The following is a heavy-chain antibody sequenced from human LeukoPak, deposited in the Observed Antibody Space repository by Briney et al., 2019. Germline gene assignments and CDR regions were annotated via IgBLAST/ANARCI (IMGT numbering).Heavy chain of an antibody. CDR1: GYTFSGYY. CDR2: IIPIFGTA. V-gene: IGHV1-69*13. CDR3: ARADSSSWSDAFDI. D-gene: IGHD6-13*01. J-gene: IGHJ3*02. Sequence: GASVKVSCKASGYTFSGYYMHWVRQAPGQGLEWMGGIIPIFGTANYAQKFQGRVTITADESTSTAYMELSSLRSEDTAVYYCARADSSSWSDAFDIWGQGTMVTVSS.